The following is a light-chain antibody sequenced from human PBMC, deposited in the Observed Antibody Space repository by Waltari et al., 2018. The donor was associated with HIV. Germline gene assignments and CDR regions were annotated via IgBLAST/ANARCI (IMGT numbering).Light chain of an antibody. V-gene: IGKV1-39*01. CDR3: QQSYSTIFT. Sequence: IQMTQSPSSLSASVGDRVTITCRASHTISTYLNWYQQKPGKAPKLLVYKTSTLQSGFPSRFSGSGSGTDFTLTISSLQPEDCATYYCQQSYSTIFTFGQGTRLDI. J-gene: IGKJ2*01. CDR1: HTISTY. CDR2: KTS.